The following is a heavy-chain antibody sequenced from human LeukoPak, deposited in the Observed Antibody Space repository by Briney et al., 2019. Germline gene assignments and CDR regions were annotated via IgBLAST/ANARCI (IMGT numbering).Heavy chain of an antibody. J-gene: IGHJ5*02. CDR1: GGSIISYY. V-gene: IGHV4-59*01. Sequence: SETLSLTCTVSGGSIISYYWSWIRQPPGKGLEWIGYIYYSGSTNYNPSLKSRVTISVDTSKNQFSLKLSSVTAADTAVYYCAREEAGIAAAGTEYNWFDPWGQGTLVTVSS. CDR3: AREEAGIAAAGTEYNWFDP. CDR2: IYYSGST. D-gene: IGHD6-13*01.